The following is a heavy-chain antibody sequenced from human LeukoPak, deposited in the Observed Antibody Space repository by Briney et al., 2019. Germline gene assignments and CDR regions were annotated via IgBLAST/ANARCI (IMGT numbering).Heavy chain of an antibody. CDR2: LCINRGTT. V-gene: IGHV3-64D*09. CDR3: EKGAESFCDSRLDY. CDR1: VCTFSSYA. Sequence: PGGALRLSRSASVCTFSSYAMHWVRQAPGKGVEYVSALCINRGTTYYTDAVKVKFTISRDNYNNTLYLQMQSLRREDTAFYYYEKGAESFCDSRLDYWVQGTLVTVSS. D-gene: IGHD3-22*01. J-gene: IGHJ4*02.